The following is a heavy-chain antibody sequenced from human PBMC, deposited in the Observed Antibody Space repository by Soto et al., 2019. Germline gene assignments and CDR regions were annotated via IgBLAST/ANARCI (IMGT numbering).Heavy chain of an antibody. D-gene: IGHD6-13*01. J-gene: IGHJ5*02. Sequence: QVQLVQSGAEVKKPGASVKVSCKASGYTFTSYGISWVRQAPGQGLEWMGWISAYNGNTNYAQKLQGRVTMTTDTSTSTAYMELRSLRADETAVYYCERDGIAAAGRTGGWFDPGGQGTLVTVSS. V-gene: IGHV1-18*04. CDR1: GYTFTSYG. CDR3: ERDGIAAAGRTGGWFDP. CDR2: ISAYNGNT.